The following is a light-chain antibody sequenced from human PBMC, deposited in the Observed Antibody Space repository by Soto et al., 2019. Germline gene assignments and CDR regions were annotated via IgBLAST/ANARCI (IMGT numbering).Light chain of an antibody. J-gene: IGKJ1*01. CDR3: QQSYSSPPT. Sequence: EIVMTQSPATLSVSPGEGATLSCRASQSVSTDLAWYQQKPGQAPRLLIYGASSRATGIPDRFSGSGSGTDFTLTISSLQPEDFATYYCQQSYSSPPTFGQGTKVDIK. CDR1: QSVSTD. CDR2: GAS. V-gene: IGKV3D-15*01.